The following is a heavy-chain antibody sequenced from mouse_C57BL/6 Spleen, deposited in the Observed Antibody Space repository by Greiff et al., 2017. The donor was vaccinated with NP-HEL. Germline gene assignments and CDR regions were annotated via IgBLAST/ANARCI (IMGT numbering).Heavy chain of an antibody. J-gene: IGHJ1*03. Sequence: VQLQQSGPELVKPGASVKISCKASGYSFTDYNMNWVKQSHGKSLEWIGVINPNYGTTSYNQKFKGKATLTVDQSSSTAYMQLNSLTSEDSAVYSCARYGYSNYWYFDVWGTGTTVTVSS. CDR2: INPNYGTT. CDR1: GYSFTDYN. D-gene: IGHD2-5*01. CDR3: ARYGYSNYWYFDV. V-gene: IGHV1-39*01.